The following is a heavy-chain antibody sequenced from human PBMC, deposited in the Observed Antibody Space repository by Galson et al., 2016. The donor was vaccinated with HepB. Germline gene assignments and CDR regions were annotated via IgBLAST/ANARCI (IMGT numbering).Heavy chain of an antibody. CDR2: ISKTGTTL. CDR3: ARDRDGDFPDY. J-gene: IGHJ4*02. Sequence: SLRLSCAASGFSLSDYYMSWIRQVPGKGLQWISYISKTGTTLGYGDSVKGRFTISRDSASNTLHLQMDSLRVEDTAVYYCARDRDGDFPDYWGPGILVTVSS. D-gene: IGHD7-27*01. CDR1: GFSLSDYY. V-gene: IGHV3-11*04.